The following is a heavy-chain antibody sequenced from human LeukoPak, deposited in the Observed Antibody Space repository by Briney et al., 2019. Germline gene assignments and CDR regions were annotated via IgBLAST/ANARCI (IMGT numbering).Heavy chain of an antibody. CDR2: MYYGGST. D-gene: IGHD3-16*01. CDR3: ARHRSGGVTLDWFDP. J-gene: IGHJ5*02. Sequence: SETLSLTCTVSGGSISSYYWSWIRQPPGKGLEWIGSMYYGGSTYYNPSLKSRVTLSADTSKDRISLRLSSVTAADTAMYYCARHRSGGVTLDWFDPWGQGTLVTVSS. CDR1: GGSISSYY. V-gene: IGHV4-59*05.